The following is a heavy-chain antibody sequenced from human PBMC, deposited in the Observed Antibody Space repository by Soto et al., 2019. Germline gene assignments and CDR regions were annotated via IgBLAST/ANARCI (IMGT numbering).Heavy chain of an antibody. V-gene: IGHV1-18*01. J-gene: IGHJ6*02. Sequence: QVQLVQSGAEVKKPGASVKVSCKASGYTFNSYGISWVLQAPGQGLEWMGWISAYKANTNYAQKRQGRVTMTTDTSSSTVYMELRSLRSDATAVYYCASSASIYCSGGSCSYYDMDVWGQGNTVIVSS. D-gene: IGHD2-15*01. CDR2: ISAYKANT. CDR3: ASSASIYCSGGSCSYYDMDV. CDR1: GYTFNSYG.